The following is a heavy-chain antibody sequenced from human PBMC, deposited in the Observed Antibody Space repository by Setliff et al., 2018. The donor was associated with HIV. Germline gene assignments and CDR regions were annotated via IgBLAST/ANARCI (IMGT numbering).Heavy chain of an antibody. CDR3: ARESPSSSWFYFDF. CDR2: INHRGST. D-gene: IGHD6-13*01. CDR1: GGSFSDYY. J-gene: IGHJ4*02. V-gene: IGHV4-34*01. Sequence: PSETLSLTCAVYGGSFSDYYWTWIRQSPGKGLEWIGEINHRGSTNYNPSLKSRVTVSVDTSKNQFSLKLGSVTAADTAVYYCARESPSSSWFYFDFCGQGTLVT.